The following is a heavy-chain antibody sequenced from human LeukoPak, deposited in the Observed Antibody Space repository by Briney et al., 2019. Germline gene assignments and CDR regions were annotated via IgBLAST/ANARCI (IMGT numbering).Heavy chain of an antibody. D-gene: IGHD1-26*01. CDR1: GFSLSTSGRC. J-gene: IGHJ4*02. CDR2: IDWDDDK. V-gene: IGHV2-70*11. CDR3: ARTPVFMGATYSFDY. Sequence: SGPALVKPTQTLTLTCTFSGFSLSTSGRCVSWIRQPPGKALEWLSRIDWDDDKYYSTSLKTRLTISKDTSKNQVVLTMTNMDPVDTATYYCARTPVFMGATYSFDYWGQGTLVTVSS.